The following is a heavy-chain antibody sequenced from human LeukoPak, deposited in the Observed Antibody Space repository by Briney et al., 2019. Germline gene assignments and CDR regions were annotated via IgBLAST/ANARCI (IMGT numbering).Heavy chain of an antibody. CDR3: ARHLRQQLDPHDAFDI. Sequence: KASETLSLTCTVSGGSISSGGYYWSWIRQPPGKGLEWTGYIYYSGSTNYNPSLKSRVTISVDTSKNQFSLKLSSVTAADTAVYYCARHLRQQLDPHDAFDIWGQGTMVTVSS. CDR2: IYYSGST. CDR1: GGSISSGGYY. V-gene: IGHV4-61*08. J-gene: IGHJ3*02. D-gene: IGHD6-13*01.